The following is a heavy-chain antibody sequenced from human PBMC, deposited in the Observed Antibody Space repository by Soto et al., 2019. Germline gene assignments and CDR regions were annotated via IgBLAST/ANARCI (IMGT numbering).Heavy chain of an antibody. CDR2: IYYSWST. Sequence: SETLSLTCTVSGGSISSSSYYWGWIRQPPGKGLEWIGSIYYSWSTYYNPSLKSRVTISVDTSNNQFSLKLSSVTAADTAVYYCARTMSGKDSGSYFRYYYCGMIVFGQGPTHTVSS. CDR1: GGSISSSSYY. CDR3: ARTMSGKDSGSYFRYYYCGMIV. D-gene: IGHD1-26*01. J-gene: IGHJ6*02. V-gene: IGHV4-39*01.